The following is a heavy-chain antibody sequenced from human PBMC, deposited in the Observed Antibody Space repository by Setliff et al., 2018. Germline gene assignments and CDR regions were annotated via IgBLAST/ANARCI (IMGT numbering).Heavy chain of an antibody. Sequence: ASVKVSCKASGYIFNNYFLHWVRQAPGQGLEWMGRFHPYSGHTNYAQNFQGRVTMTMDTSTSTAYMELRSLRSDDTAVYYCANEHGTTVTVENYHYYMDVWGKGTTVTVSS. J-gene: IGHJ6*03. CDR2: FHPYSGHT. CDR1: GYIFNNYF. V-gene: IGHV1-2*06. D-gene: IGHD4-4*01. CDR3: ANEHGTTVTVENYHYYMDV.